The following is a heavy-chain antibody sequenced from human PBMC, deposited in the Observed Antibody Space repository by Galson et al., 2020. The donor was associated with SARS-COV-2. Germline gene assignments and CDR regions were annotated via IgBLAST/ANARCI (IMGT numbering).Heavy chain of an antibody. CDR3: ARGVGGMNV. Sequence: IETAGSMSLSRAATGFTINGNYINWVSQAPGKGLAWVSIIYAYGGANTYYADSVRGRFTISRHNSENTVYLQMNSLRVEDTAVYYCARGVGGMNVWGQGTTVTVSS. D-gene: IGHD3-16*01. CDR2: IYAYGGANT. V-gene: IGHV3-53*05. J-gene: IGHJ6*02. CDR1: GFTINGNY.